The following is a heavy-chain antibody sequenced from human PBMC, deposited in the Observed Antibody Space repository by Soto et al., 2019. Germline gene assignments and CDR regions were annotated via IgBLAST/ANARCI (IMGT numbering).Heavy chain of an antibody. Sequence: ASVKVSCKASGYTFTSYAMHWVRQAPGQRLEWMGWINAGNGNTKYSQKFQGRVTITRDTSASTAYMELSRLRSDDTAVYYCARERPGGIMVYATHFDYWGQGTLVTVSS. CDR3: ARERPGGIMVYATHFDY. D-gene: IGHD2-8*01. CDR1: GYTFTSYA. V-gene: IGHV1-3*01. CDR2: INAGNGNT. J-gene: IGHJ4*02.